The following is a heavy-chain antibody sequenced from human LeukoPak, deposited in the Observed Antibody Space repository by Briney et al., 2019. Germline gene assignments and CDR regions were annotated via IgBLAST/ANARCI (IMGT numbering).Heavy chain of an antibody. CDR2: IYYSGST. CDR3: ARRPSSGWYSPYYYYMDV. Sequence: SETLSLTCTVSGGSISSSSYYWGWIRQPPGKGLEWIGSIYYSGSTYYNPSLKSRVTISVDTSKNQFSLKLSSVTAADTAVYYCARRPSSGWYSPYYYYMDVWGKGTTVTISS. V-gene: IGHV4-39*01. D-gene: IGHD6-19*01. J-gene: IGHJ6*03. CDR1: GGSISSSSYY.